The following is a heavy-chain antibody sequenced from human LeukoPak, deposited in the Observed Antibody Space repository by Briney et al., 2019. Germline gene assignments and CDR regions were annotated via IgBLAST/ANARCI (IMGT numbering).Heavy chain of an antibody. CDR2: IYYSGST. V-gene: IGHV4-59*08. Sequence: PSETLSLTCTVSGGSISSYYWSWIRQPPGKGLEWIAYIYYSGSTNYNPSLKSRVTISLDTSKNQFSLKLTSVTAADTAVYYCARHGGEVWGVIISSFDYWGQGTLVTVSS. J-gene: IGHJ4*02. CDR1: GGSISSYY. D-gene: IGHD3-10*01. CDR3: ARHGGEVWGVIISSFDY.